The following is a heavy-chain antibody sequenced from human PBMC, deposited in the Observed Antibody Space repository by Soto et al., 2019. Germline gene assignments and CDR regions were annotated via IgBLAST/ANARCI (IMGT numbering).Heavy chain of an antibody. V-gene: IGHV3-49*03. D-gene: IGHD1-20*01. CDR2: IRSKAYGGTT. CDR1: GFTFGDYA. Sequence: GESLKISCTASGFTFGDYAMSWFRQAPGKGLEWVGFIRSKAYGGTTEYAASVKGRFTISRDDSKSIAYLQMNSLKTEDTAVYYCTREVGRNNWNRLGYPYYYYYMDVWGKGTTVTVSS. J-gene: IGHJ6*03. CDR3: TREVGRNNWNRLGYPYYYYYMDV.